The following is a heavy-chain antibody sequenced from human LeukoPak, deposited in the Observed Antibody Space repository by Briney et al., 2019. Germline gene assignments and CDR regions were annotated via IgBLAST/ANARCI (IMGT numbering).Heavy chain of an antibody. CDR2: ISSSSYI. Sequence: GGSLRLSCAASGFTFSSYSMNWVRQAPGKGLEWVSSISSSSYIYYADSVKGRFTISRDNAKNSLYLQMNSLRAEDTAVYYCARDVGREDDYWGQGTLATVSS. CDR3: ARDVGREDDY. CDR1: GFTFSSYS. D-gene: IGHD2-15*01. V-gene: IGHV3-21*01. J-gene: IGHJ4*02.